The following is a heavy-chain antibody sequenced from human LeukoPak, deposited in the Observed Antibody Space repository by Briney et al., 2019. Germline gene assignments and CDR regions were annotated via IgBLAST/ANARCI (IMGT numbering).Heavy chain of an antibody. Sequence: ASVKVSCKASGYTFTSYGISWVRQAPGQGLEWMGWISAYNGNTNYAQKLQGRVTMTTDTSTSTAYMELRSLRSDDTAVYYCARVGPNQSAYYDILTGYYSQYYYYGMDVWGQGTTVTVSS. D-gene: IGHD3-9*01. CDR3: ARVGPNQSAYYDILTGYYSQYYYYGMDV. CDR1: GYTFTSYG. V-gene: IGHV1-18*01. CDR2: ISAYNGNT. J-gene: IGHJ6*02.